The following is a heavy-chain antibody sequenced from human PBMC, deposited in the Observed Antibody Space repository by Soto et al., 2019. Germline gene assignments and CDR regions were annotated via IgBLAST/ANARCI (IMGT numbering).Heavy chain of an antibody. Sequence: QVQLVQPGAEVKKPGSSVKVSCKSSGGTFSNYGFSWVRQAPGQGLECMGVIVPIFGAEHPQKFQGRVTITADESANSVVMELRGLRSEDTAVYYCARGGSDYEGSGYYQGHVWGQGTTVTVSS. CDR2: IVPIFGA. V-gene: IGHV1-69*12. CDR1: GGTFSNYG. CDR3: ARGGSDYEGSGYYQGHV. D-gene: IGHD3-22*01. J-gene: IGHJ6*02.